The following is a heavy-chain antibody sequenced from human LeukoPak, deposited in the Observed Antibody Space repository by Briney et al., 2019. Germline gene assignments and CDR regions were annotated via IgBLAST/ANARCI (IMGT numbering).Heavy chain of an antibody. Sequence: SETLSLTCAVYGGSFSGYYWSWIRQPPGKWLGWIGEINHSGSTNYNPSLKSRVTTSVDTSKNQFSLKLSSVTAADTAVYYCARQYSGYYVLDYWGQGTLVTVSS. D-gene: IGHD5-12*01. J-gene: IGHJ4*02. CDR1: GGSFSGYY. CDR3: ARQYSGYYVLDY. V-gene: IGHV4-34*01. CDR2: INHSGST.